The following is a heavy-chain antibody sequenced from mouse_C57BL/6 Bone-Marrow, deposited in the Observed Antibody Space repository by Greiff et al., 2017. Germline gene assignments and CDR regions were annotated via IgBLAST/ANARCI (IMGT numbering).Heavy chain of an antibody. CDR2: KWTGGGT. CDR3: ARGGWVAPYFDY. V-gene: IGHV2-9-1*01. Sequence: VHLVESGPGLVAPSQSLSITCTVSGFSLTSYAISWVRQPPGKGLEWLGVKWTGGGTNYNSALKSRLSISKDNSKSQVFLKMNSLQTDDTARYYCARGGWVAPYFDYWGQGTTLTVSS. J-gene: IGHJ2*01. D-gene: IGHD1-3*01. CDR1: GFSLTSYA.